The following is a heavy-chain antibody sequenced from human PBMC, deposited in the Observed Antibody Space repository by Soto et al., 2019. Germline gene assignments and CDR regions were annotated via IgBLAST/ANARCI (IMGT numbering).Heavy chain of an antibody. Sequence: QVQLQQWGAGLLKPSETLSLTCAVYGGSFSGYYWSWIRQPPGKGLEWIGEINHSGNTNYNPSLKRPVNISVDTSKTQFSLKLSSVTAADTAVYYCARLNCSSTSCSLDYWGQGTLVTVSS. CDR3: ARLNCSSTSCSLDY. CDR1: GGSFSGYY. D-gene: IGHD2-2*01. CDR2: INHSGNT. V-gene: IGHV4-34*01. J-gene: IGHJ4*02.